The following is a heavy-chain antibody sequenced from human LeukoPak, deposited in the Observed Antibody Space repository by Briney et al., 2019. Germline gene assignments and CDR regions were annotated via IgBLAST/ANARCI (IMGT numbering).Heavy chain of an antibody. Sequence: PSETLSLTCAVYGGSFSGYYWSWIRQPPGKGLEWIGEINHSGSTNYNPSLRSRVTISVDTSKNQFSLKLSSVTAADTAVYYCATTFPSTYYDFWSGYRFDYWGQGTLVTVSS. CDR3: ATTFPSTYYDFWSGYRFDY. CDR2: INHSGST. D-gene: IGHD3-3*01. CDR1: GGSFSGYY. V-gene: IGHV4-34*01. J-gene: IGHJ4*02.